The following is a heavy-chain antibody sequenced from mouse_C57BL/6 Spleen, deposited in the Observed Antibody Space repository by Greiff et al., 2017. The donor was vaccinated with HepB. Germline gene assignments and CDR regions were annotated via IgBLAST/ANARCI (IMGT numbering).Heavy chain of an antibody. D-gene: IGHD3-2*02. CDR3: TREDSSGPAWFAY. V-gene: IGHV5-9-1*02. J-gene: IGHJ3*01. CDR1: GFTFSSYA. Sequence: EVQVVQSGEGLVKPGGSLKLSCAASGFTFSSYAMSWVRQTPEKRLEWVAYISSGGDYIYYADTVKGRFTISRDNDRNTLYLQMSSLKSEDTAMYYCTREDSSGPAWFAYWGQGTLVTVSA. CDR2: ISSGGDYI.